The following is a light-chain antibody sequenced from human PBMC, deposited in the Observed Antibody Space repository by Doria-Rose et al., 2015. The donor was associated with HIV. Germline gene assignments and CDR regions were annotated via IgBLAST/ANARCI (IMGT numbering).Light chain of an antibody. CDR3: QQYYDTPS. J-gene: IGKJ3*01. Sequence: TQSPESLGMSLGERATLNRKSNQSLLYTSKNYLAWYQQKPGQPPKLLIYWASTRQSGVPARFSGSGSGTDFTLTISSLGAEDVAVYYCQQYYDTPSFGPGTTVDIK. V-gene: IGKV4-1*01. CDR1: QSLLYTSKNY. CDR2: WAS.